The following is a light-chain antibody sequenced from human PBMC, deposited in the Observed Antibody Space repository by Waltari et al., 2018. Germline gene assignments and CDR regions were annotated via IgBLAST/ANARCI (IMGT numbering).Light chain of an antibody. Sequence: DIQMTQSPSSLSASVGDRVSITCRASQDIRRYLNWYHQKPTKAPELLIYGASNLQYGVPSRFSASVSGANFTLTISGLQPEDFAIYYCQQSLSMPWTFGQGTRVDIK. CDR1: QDIRRY. CDR2: GAS. J-gene: IGKJ1*01. CDR3: QQSLSMPWT. V-gene: IGKV1-39*01.